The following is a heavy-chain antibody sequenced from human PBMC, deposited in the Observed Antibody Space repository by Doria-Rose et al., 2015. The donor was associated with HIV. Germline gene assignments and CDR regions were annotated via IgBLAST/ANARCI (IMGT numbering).Heavy chain of an antibody. CDR3: ARIKSSRWYHKYYFDF. CDR1: GVSLSSPGIG. CDR2: IFSDDDR. V-gene: IGHV2-26*01. Sequence: QVQLVQSGPVLVKPTETLTLTCTVSGVSLSSPGIGVSWIRQPPGKALEWLANIFSDDDRSYITSLKSRLSISRGPSKSQVVLTMTDMDPVDTATYYCARIKSSRWYHKYYFDFWGQGTLVIVSA. J-gene: IGHJ4*02. D-gene: IGHD6-13*01.